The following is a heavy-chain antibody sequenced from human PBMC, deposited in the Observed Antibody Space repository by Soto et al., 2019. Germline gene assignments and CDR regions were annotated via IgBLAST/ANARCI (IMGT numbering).Heavy chain of an antibody. CDR1: GYTFTSYA. CDR3: ARIHRAPAGTLDY. Sequence: ASVKGSCKASGYTFTSYAMHWLRQAPGQRLEWMGWINAGNGNTKYSQKFQGRVTITRDTSASTAYMELSSLRSEDTAVYYCARIHRAPAGTLDYWGQGTLVTVSS. V-gene: IGHV1-3*01. CDR2: INAGNGNT. J-gene: IGHJ4*02. D-gene: IGHD2-2*01.